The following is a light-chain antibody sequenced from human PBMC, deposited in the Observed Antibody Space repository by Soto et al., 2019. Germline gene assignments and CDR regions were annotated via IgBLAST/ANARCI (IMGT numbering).Light chain of an antibody. CDR2: GAS. CDR3: QQYNNWLST. CDR1: QSFSSN. Sequence: EIVMTQSPATLSESPGERATLSCRASQSFSSNLAWYQQKPGQAPRLLIYGASTRATGIPARFSGSGSGTEFTLTISSLQSEDFAVYYCQQYNNWLSTFGQGTKV. J-gene: IGKJ1*01. V-gene: IGKV3-15*01.